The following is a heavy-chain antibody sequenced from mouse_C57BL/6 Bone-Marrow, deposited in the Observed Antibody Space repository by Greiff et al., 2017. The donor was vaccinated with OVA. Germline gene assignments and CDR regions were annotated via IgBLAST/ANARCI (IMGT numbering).Heavy chain of an antibody. CDR2: IYPGNGDT. V-gene: IGHV1-12*01. J-gene: IGHJ3*01. D-gene: IGHD1-1*01. Sequence: QVQLQQSGAELVRPGASVKMSCKASGYTFTSYNMHWVKQTPRQGLEWIGAIYPGNGDTSYNQKFKGKATLTVDKSSSTAYMQLSSLTSEDSAVYFCAKSKDYYGSSWTAWFAYWGQGTLVTVSA. CDR1: GYTFTSYN. CDR3: AKSKDYYGSSWTAWFAY.